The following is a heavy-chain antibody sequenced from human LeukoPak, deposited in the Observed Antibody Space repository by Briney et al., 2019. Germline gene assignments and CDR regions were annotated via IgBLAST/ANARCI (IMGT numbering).Heavy chain of an antibody. CDR3: ARESESYDSSGSTFKY. CDR2: FSGSGGST. D-gene: IGHD3-22*01. CDR1: GFTFSSYA. J-gene: IGHJ4*02. V-gene: IGHV3-23*01. Sequence: GGSLRLSCAASGFTFSSYAMSWVRQAPGKGLECISGFSGSGGSTYYADSVKGRFTISRDNSKLYLQMNSLRPEDTAVYYCARESESYDSSGSTFKYWGQGTLVTVSS.